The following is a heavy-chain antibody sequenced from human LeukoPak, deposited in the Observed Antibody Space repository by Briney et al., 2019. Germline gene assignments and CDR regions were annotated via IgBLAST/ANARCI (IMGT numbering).Heavy chain of an antibody. CDR3: VKEGEVVITHRFDS. CDR2: ISGSSSSS. Sequence: GGSLRLSCAASGFTFSSYAMTWVRQAPGKGLEWVSGISGSSSSSYYADSVKGRFTISRDYSNNTVYLQMNSLRAEDTAVYYCVKEGEVVITHRFDSWGQGTLVAVSS. CDR1: GFTFSSYA. D-gene: IGHD3-22*01. V-gene: IGHV3-23*01. J-gene: IGHJ4*02.